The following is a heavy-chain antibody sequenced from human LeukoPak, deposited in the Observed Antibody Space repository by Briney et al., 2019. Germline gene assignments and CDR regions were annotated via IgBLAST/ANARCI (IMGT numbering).Heavy chain of an antibody. CDR1: GYTFTSYY. CDR2: INPSGGST. V-gene: IGHV1-46*01. D-gene: IGHD1-14*01. CDR3: ARTGRGYYFDY. J-gene: IGHJ4*02. Sequence: ASVKVSCKASGYTFTSYYMHWVRQAPGQGLEWMGIINPSGGSTSYAQKFQGRVTMTRDMSTSTVYMELSSLRSEDTAVYYCARTGRGYYFDYWGQGTLVTVST.